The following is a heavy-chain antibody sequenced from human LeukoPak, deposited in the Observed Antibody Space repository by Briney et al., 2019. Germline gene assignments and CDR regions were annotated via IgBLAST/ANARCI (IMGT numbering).Heavy chain of an antibody. CDR1: GFSISSSSYY. D-gene: IGHD6-19*01. CDR2: IYYSGST. V-gene: IGHV4-39*01. J-gene: IGHJ3*02. CDR3: ASPSIAVAGQDAFDI. Sequence: ASETLSLTCTVSGFSISSSSYYWGWIRQPPGKGLEWIGSIYYSGSTYYNPSLKSRVTISVDTSKNQFSLKLSSVTAADTAVYYCASPSIAVAGQDAFDIWGQGTMVTVSS.